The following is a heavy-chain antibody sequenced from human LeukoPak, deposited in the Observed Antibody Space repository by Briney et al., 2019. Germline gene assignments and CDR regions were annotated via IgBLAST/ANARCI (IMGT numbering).Heavy chain of an antibody. CDR1: GFTFSSYW. CDR3: ARHNYDFWSVYMDV. V-gene: IGHV3-7*01. J-gene: IGHJ6*03. Sequence: GGSLRLSCAASGFTFSSYWMSWVRQAPGKGLEWLANIKQDGSEKYYVDSVKGGFTFSRDNAMNSLYLQMNSLRAEDTAVYYCARHNYDFWSVYMDVWGKGTTVTVSS. D-gene: IGHD3-3*01. CDR2: IKQDGSEK.